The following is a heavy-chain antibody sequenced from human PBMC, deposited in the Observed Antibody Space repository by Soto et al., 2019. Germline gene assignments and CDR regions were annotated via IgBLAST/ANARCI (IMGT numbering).Heavy chain of an antibody. Sequence: QLQLQESGPGLVKPSETLSLTCTVSGGSISSSSYYWGWIRQPPGKGLEWIGSIYYSGSTYYNPSLKSRVTISVDTSKNQFSLKLSSVTAADTAVYYCARQPPELVVADWYFDLWGCGTLVTVSS. D-gene: IGHD2-15*01. CDR1: GGSISSSSYY. J-gene: IGHJ2*01. CDR2: IYYSGST. CDR3: ARQPPELVVADWYFDL. V-gene: IGHV4-39*01.